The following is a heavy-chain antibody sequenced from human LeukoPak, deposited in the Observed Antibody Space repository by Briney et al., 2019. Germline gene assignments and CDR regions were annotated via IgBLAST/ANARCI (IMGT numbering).Heavy chain of an antibody. J-gene: IGHJ4*02. Sequence: PSETLSLTCTVSGGSISSSSYYWGWIRQPPGKGLEWIGSLYYSGSSYYNPSLKSRVTISIDTSKNQFSLKLSSVTAADTAVYYCATVGYCSGGSCYGGVDWGQGTLVTVSS. CDR3: ATVGYCSGGSCYGGVD. V-gene: IGHV4-39*07. CDR1: GGSISSSSYY. D-gene: IGHD2-15*01. CDR2: LYYSGSS.